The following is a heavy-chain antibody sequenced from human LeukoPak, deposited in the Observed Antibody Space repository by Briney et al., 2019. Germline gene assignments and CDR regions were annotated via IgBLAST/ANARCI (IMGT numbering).Heavy chain of an antibody. CDR3: ARDRTTVTSISYDP. V-gene: IGHV1-18*04. CDR2: ISAYNGNT. D-gene: IGHD4-17*01. CDR1: GYTFTGYY. J-gene: IGHJ5*02. Sequence: GASVKVSCKASGYTFTGYYMHWVRQAPGQGLEWMGWISAYNGNTNYAQKLQGRVTMTTDTSTSTAYMELRSLRSDDTAVYYCARDRTTVTSISYDPWGQGTLVTVSS.